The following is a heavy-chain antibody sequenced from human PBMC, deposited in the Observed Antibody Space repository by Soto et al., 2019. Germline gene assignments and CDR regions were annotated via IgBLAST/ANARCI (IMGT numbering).Heavy chain of an antibody. V-gene: IGHV3-48*02. CDR3: ARQVYTVGTPIDF. Sequence: EVQLLESGGGLVQPGGSLRLSCAASGFTFSAYSMNWVRQAPGKGLEWLSYISGDRAYIYYADSVGGRFTISRDNAENSLYLQMDNLRDEDTAVYYCARQVYTVGTPIDFWGQGTLVTVSS. D-gene: IGHD4-17*01. J-gene: IGHJ4*02. CDR1: GFTFSAYS. CDR2: ISGDRAYI.